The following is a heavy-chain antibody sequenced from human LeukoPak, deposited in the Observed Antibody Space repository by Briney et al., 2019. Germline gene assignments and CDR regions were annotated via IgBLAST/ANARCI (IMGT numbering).Heavy chain of an antibody. V-gene: IGHV1-46*01. CDR3: ARETGGSFEYFDY. D-gene: IGHD7-27*01. CDR2: INPSGGST. J-gene: IGHJ4*02. CDR1: GYTFTSYY. Sequence: ASVKVSCKASGYTFTSYYMHWVRQAPGQGLEWMXKINPSGGSTSXXQKFXXRVTMTRDTSITTAYMGLSSLRSDDTAVYYCARETGGSFEYFDYWGQGTLVTVSS.